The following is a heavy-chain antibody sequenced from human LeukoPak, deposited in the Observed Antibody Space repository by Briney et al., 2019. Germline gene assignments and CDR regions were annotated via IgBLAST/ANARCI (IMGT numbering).Heavy chain of an antibody. CDR1: GFTFDDYA. CDR3: ARLVWSGSYYFDY. V-gene: IGHV3-9*01. CDR2: ISWNSGSI. J-gene: IGHJ4*02. Sequence: PGGSLRLSCAASGFTFDDYAMHWVRQAPGKGLEWVSGISWNSGSIGYADSVKGRFTISRDNAKNSLYLQMNSLRAEDTAVYYCARLVWSGSYYFDYWGQGTLVTVSS. D-gene: IGHD1-26*01.